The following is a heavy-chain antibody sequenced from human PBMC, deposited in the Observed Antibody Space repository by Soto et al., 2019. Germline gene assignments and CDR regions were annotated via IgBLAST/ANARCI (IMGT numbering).Heavy chain of an antibody. J-gene: IGHJ4*02. CDR1: GVSISDTSYY. CDR3: ARQGSX. Sequence: SETLSLTCNVSGVSISDTSYYWGWIRQPPGKGLEWIGTIYFNGNTFYNPPLKSRLTISVDTSKNQISLRLTSVTAADTAVYYCARQGSXWGQGTLFTVSX. CDR2: IYFNGNT. V-gene: IGHV4-39*01.